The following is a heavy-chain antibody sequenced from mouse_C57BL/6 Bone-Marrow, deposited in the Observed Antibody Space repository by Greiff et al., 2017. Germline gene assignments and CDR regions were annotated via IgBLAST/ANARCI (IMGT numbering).Heavy chain of an antibody. CDR2: IYPGSGNT. CDR3: ARGAITTVVANFDY. D-gene: IGHD1-1*01. J-gene: IGHJ2*01. CDR1: GYTFTDYY. Sequence: VKLVESGAELVRPGASVKLSCKASGYTFTDYYINWVKQRPGQGLEWIARIYPGSGNTYYNEKFKGKATLTAEKSSSTAYMQLSSLTSEDSAVYFCARGAITTVVANFDYWGQGTTLTVSS. V-gene: IGHV1-76*01.